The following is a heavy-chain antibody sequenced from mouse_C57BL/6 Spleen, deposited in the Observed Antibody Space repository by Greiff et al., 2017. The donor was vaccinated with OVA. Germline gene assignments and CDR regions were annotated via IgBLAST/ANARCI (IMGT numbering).Heavy chain of an antibody. V-gene: IGHV3-8*01. Sequence: EVMLVESGPGLAKPSQTLSLTCSVTGYSITSDYWNWIRKFPGNKLEYMGYISYSGSTYYNPSLKSRISITRDTSKNQYYLQLNSVTTEDTATYYCARSPLRGSSPYWYFDVWGTGTTVTVSS. CDR1: GYSITSDY. J-gene: IGHJ1*03. CDR2: ISYSGST. D-gene: IGHD1-1*01. CDR3: ARSPLRGSSPYWYFDV.